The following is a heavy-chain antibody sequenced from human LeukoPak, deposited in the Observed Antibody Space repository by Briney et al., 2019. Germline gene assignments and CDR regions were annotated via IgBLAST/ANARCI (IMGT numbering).Heavy chain of an antibody. Sequence: SETLSLTCTVSDASISGYYWSWIRQPPGKGLEWIGSISYSGSTNYSPSLEGRVTMSVDTSKNQFSLKLRAVTAADTAVYFCARQELSYGSGSHFDYWGQGILVTVSS. D-gene: IGHD3-10*01. CDR3: ARQELSYGSGSHFDY. CDR1: DASISGYY. J-gene: IGHJ4*02. V-gene: IGHV4-59*08. CDR2: ISYSGST.